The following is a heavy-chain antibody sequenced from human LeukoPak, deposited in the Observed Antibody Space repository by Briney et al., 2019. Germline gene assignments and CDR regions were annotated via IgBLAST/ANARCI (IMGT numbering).Heavy chain of an antibody. CDR3: LLVPSSSFDY. Sequence: SETLSLTCTVSGGSISSSSYYWGWIRQPPGKGLEWIGSIYYSGSTYYNPSLKSRVTISVDTSKNQFSLKLSSVTAADTAVYYCLLVPSSSFDYWGQGTLVAVSS. J-gene: IGHJ4*02. CDR2: IYYSGST. V-gene: IGHV4-39*01. CDR1: GGSISSSSYY. D-gene: IGHD6-13*01.